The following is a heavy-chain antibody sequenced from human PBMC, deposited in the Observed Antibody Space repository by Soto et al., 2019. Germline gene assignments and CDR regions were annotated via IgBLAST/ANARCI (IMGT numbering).Heavy chain of an antibody. CDR1: GFTFSSYA. D-gene: IGHD5-12*01. CDR3: AKEGPWREYDY. J-gene: IGHJ4*02. CDR2: ISGGGDST. V-gene: IGHV3-23*01. Sequence: EVQLLESGGGLVQPGGSPRFSCAASGFTFSSYAMSWVRQAPGKGLQWVSAISGGGDSTYYADSVKGRFTISRDNSKNTLYLQMNSLRAEDTAVYYGAKEGPWREYDYWGQGTLVTVSS.